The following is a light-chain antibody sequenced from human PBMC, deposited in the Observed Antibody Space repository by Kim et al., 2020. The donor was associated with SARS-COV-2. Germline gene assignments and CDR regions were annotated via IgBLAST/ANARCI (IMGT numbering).Light chain of an antibody. CDR3: QQYDSSWT. J-gene: IGKJ1*01. Sequence: ESVLTQYPGTLSWSPGERATLSCRASQSVSSSYLAWYQQKPGQAPRLLIYGASSRATGIPDRFSGSGSGTDFTLTISRLEPEDFAVYYCQQYDSSWTFGQGTKVDIK. CDR1: QSVSSSY. CDR2: GAS. V-gene: IGKV3-20*01.